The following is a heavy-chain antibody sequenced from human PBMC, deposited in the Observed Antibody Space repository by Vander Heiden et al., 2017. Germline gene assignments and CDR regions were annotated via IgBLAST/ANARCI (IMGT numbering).Heavy chain of an antibody. J-gene: IGHJ6*02. V-gene: IGHV3-53*01. CDR2: IYSGGST. CDR3: ARDLISGACGYYGMDV. D-gene: IGHD2-21*01. Sequence: SWVRQAPGKGLEWVSVIYSGGSTYYADSVKGRFTISRDNSKNTRYLQMNSLRAEDTAVYYCARDLISGACGYYGMDVCVQGTTVTVYS.